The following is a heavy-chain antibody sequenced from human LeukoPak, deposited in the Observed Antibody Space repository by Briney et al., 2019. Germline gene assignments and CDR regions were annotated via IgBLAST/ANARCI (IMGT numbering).Heavy chain of an antibody. CDR2: ISSSSSYI. J-gene: IGHJ4*01. CDR1: GFTFSSYS. D-gene: IGHD5-18*01. Sequence: GGSLRLSCAASGFTFSSYSMNWVRQAPGKGLEWVSSISSSSSYIYYADSVKGRFTISRDNAKNTLYLQMNSLRVEDTAVYYCAKSAEGYSYGRTYFDYWGQGTLVTVSS. V-gene: IGHV3-21*01. CDR3: AKSAEGYSYGRTYFDY.